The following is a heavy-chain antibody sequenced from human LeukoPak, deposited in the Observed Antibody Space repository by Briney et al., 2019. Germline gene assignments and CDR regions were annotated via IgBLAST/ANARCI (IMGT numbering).Heavy chain of an antibody. CDR3: ARTTTVVTPWADNDH. CDR2: INTIFGTA. Sequence: ASVKVSCKASGYTFTGYYMHWVRQAPGQGLEWMGGINTIFGTAKYAQKFQGRVTITADESTSTAYMELSSLRSEDTAVYYCARTTTVVTPWADNDHWGQGTLVTVSS. J-gene: IGHJ4*02. V-gene: IGHV1-69*13. CDR1: GYTFTGYY. D-gene: IGHD4-23*01.